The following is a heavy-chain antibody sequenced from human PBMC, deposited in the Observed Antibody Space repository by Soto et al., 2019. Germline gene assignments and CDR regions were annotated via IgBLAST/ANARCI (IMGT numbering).Heavy chain of an antibody. J-gene: IGHJ1*01. V-gene: IGHV4-31*03. CDR1: GGSISSGGYY. D-gene: IGHD1-26*01. CDR3: ASSSWELLSRRAFQH. Sequence: QVQLQESGPGLVKPSQTLSLTCTVSGGSISSGGYYWSWIRQHPGKGLEWIGYIYYSGSTYYNPYLKSRVTISVDTSKNQFSLKLSYVTAADTAVYYCASSSWELLSRRAFQHWGQGTLVTVSS. CDR2: IYYSGST.